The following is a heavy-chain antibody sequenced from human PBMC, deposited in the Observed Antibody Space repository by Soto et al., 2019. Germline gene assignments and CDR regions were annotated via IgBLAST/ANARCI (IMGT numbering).Heavy chain of an antibody. CDR1: VFNFGAYG. CDR3: AKDRSENFWVYYYAMDV. J-gene: IGHJ6*01. D-gene: IGHD6-19*01. Sequence: PGGSLRLSCEASVFNFGAYGMGWVRQAPGKGLEWVSGISGSSSGTYYTDSVKGRFTISRDNAKNTVYLQMKSLRGEDTAVYYCAKDRSENFWVYYYAMDVWGQGTAVTVSS. CDR2: ISGSSSGT. V-gene: IGHV3-23*01.